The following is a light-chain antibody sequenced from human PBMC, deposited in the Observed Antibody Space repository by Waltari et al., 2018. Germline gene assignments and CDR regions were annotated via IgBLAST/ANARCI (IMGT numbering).Light chain of an antibody. CDR1: SGHSSNI. V-gene: IGLV4-69*01. CDR3: QTGGHGTWV. J-gene: IGLJ3*02. CDR2: INSGGSH. Sequence: QLVLTQSPSASASLGASVKLTCTLDSGHSSNIVAWLQQQPEKGPRSLMKINSGGSHSKGDEIPDRFSGSSSGAERYLTISSVQSEDEADYYCQTGGHGTWVFGGGTKLTVL.